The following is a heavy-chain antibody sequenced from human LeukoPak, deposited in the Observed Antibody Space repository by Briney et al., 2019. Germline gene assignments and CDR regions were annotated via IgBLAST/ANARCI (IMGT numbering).Heavy chain of an antibody. CDR3: ARVLTGRDYYFDY. D-gene: IGHD1-20*01. V-gene: IGHV4-59*01. CDR2: IYYSGST. J-gene: IGHJ4*02. Sequence: PSETLSLTCTVSGGSISSYYWSWIRQPPGKGLEWIGYIYYSGSTNYNPSLKSRVTISVDTSKNQFSLKLSSVTAADTAVYYCARVLTGRDYYFDYWGQGTLVTVSS. CDR1: GGSISSYY.